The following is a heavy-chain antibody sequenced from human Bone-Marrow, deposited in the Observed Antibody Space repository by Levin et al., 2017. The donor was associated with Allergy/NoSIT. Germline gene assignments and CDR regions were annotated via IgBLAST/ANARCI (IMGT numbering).Heavy chain of an antibody. D-gene: IGHD1-1*01. Sequence: RGESLKISCKGSGFRFTSYWIGWVRQMPGKGLDWMGIIFPGDSETRYSPSFEGQVTISADMSTNTAYLHWSSLEASDTAMYYCARSLSADWNYFDSWGQGTLVIVSS. CDR1: GFRFTSYW. CDR2: IFPGDSET. CDR3: ARSLSADWNYFDS. J-gene: IGHJ4*02. V-gene: IGHV5-51*01.